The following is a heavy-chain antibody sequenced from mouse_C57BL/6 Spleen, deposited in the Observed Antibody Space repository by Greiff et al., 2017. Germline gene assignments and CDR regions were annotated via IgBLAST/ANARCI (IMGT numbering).Heavy chain of an antibody. Sequence: QVQLQQPGAELVKPGASVKLSCKASGYTFTSYWMHWVKQRPGQGLEWIGMIHPNSGSTNYNEKFKSKATLTVDKSSGTAYMQLSSLTSEDSAIYYCARGTTVAPFDYWGQGTTLTVSS. CDR2: IHPNSGST. CDR3: ARGTTVAPFDY. D-gene: IGHD1-1*01. J-gene: IGHJ2*01. V-gene: IGHV1-64*01. CDR1: GYTFTSYW.